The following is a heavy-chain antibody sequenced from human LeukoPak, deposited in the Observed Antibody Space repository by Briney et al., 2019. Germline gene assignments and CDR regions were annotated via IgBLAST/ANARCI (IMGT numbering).Heavy chain of an antibody. D-gene: IGHD3-22*01. CDR1: GFTFSSYG. CDR3: AKVTRITMRGGYFDY. V-gene: IGHV3-33*06. Sequence: GGSLRLSCAASGFTFSSYGMHWVRQAPGKGLEWVAVILSDGSKEFYTDSVKGRFTISRDNSKNTLYLQMNSLRAEDTAVYYCAKVTRITMRGGYFDYWGQGTLVTVSS. J-gene: IGHJ4*02. CDR2: ILSDGSKE.